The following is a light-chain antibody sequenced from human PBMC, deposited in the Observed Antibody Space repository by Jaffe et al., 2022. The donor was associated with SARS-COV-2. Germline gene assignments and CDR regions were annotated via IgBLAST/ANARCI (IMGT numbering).Light chain of an antibody. V-gene: IGLV1-44*01. CDR3: AAWDDSLKGWV. CDR1: SSNIGIDS. J-gene: IGLJ3*02. Sequence: QSVLTQPPSASGTPGQRVTISCSGSSSNIGIDSVNWYQQLPGTAPKLLIYNNNQRPSGVPDRFSGSKSGTSASLAISGLQSEDEADYYCAAWDDSLKGWVFGGGTKLTVL. CDR2: NNN.